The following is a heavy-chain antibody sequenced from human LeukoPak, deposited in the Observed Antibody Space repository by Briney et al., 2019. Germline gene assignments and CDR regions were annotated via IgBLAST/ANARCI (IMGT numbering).Heavy chain of an antibody. J-gene: IGHJ4*02. CDR1: GGSISDSSSY. D-gene: IGHD6-13*01. V-gene: IGHV4-39*07. CDR2: IYFTEST. Sequence: AETLSLTCTVSGGSISDSSSYWGWIRQPPGKGLEWIANIYFTESTYYSPSLKSRFTISIDTSKNQFSLRLNSVTAADTAVYYCARGPWQQLAHFDSWGQGTLLTLSS. CDR3: ARGPWQQLAHFDS.